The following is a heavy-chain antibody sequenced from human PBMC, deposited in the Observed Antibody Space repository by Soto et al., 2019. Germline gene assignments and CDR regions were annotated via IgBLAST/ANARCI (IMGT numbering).Heavy chain of an antibody. CDR2: IYYSGST. V-gene: IGHV4-59*08. CDR1: GGSMISYY. J-gene: IGHJ4*02. Sequence: PSETLSLTCTVSGGSMISYYWSWIRQPPGRGLEWIGSIYYSGSTYYNPSLKSRVTISVDTSKNQFSLKLSSVTAADTAVYYCASGEYYYDSSGYYHYWGQGNLVTV. CDR3: ASGEYYYDSSGYYHY. D-gene: IGHD3-22*01.